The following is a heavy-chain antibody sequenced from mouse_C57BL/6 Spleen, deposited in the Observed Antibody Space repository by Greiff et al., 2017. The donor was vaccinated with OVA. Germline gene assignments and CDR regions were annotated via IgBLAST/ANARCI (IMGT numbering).Heavy chain of an antibody. CDR2: INPNNGGT. D-gene: IGHD2-3*01. V-gene: IGHV1-26*01. J-gene: IGHJ4*01. CDR3: ARWGYYAVYAMDY. Sequence: EVQLQQSGPELVKPGASVKISCKASGYTFTDYYMNWVKQSHGKSLEWIGDINPNNGGTSYNQKFKGKATLTVDKSSSTAYMELRSLTSEDSAVYYCARWGYYAVYAMDYWGQGTSVTVSS. CDR1: GYTFTDYY.